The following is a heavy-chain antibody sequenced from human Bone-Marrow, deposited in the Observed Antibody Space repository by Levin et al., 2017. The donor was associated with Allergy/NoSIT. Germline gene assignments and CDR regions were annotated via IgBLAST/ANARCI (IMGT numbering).Heavy chain of an antibody. CDR1: GFTFSSYA. CDR3: AKVNSGYDGAFDY. V-gene: IGHV3-23*01. Sequence: SGGSLRLSCAASGFTFSSYAMSWVRQAPGKGLEWVSGISGSSASIYYADSVKGRFTISRDNSKNTLYLQMNSLRAEDTARYYCAKVNSGYDGAFDYWGQGTLVTVSS. D-gene: IGHD5-12*01. J-gene: IGHJ4*02. CDR2: ISGSSASI.